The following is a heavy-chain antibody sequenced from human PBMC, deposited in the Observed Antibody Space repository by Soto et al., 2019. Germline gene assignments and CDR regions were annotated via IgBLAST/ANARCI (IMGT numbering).Heavy chain of an antibody. CDR1: GFPLRSYA. CDR2: SSGSDGNT. CDR3: AKSDNWNSVLN. V-gene: IGHV3-23*01. D-gene: IGHD1-7*01. J-gene: IGHJ4*02. Sequence: EVQLLESGGGLVQPGGSLRLSCAASGFPLRSYAMSWVRQAPGKGLEWVSGSSGSDGNTYYADSVKGRFTISRDNSKETLYLQMNSLRAEDTAVYYCAKSDNWNSVLNWGQGTLVTVSS.